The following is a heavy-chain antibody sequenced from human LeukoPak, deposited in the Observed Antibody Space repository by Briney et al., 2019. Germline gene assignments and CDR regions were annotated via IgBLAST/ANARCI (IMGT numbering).Heavy chain of an antibody. CDR3: AKDLIAAAATGAFDI. V-gene: IGHV3-9*01. J-gene: IGHJ3*02. CDR1: GFTFDDYA. D-gene: IGHD6-13*01. Sequence: GRSLRLSCAASGFTFDDYAMHWVRQAPGKGLEWVSGISWNSGSIGYADSVKGRFTISRDNAKSSLYLQMNSLRAEDTALYYCAKDLIAAAATGAFDIWGQGTMVTVSS. CDR2: ISWNSGSI.